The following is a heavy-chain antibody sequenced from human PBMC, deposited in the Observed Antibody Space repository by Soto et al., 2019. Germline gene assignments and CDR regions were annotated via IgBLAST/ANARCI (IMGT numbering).Heavy chain of an antibody. CDR2: MNPNSGNT. Sequence: GASVKVSCKASGYSFTSYDIDWVRQATGQGLEWMGWMNPNSGNTGYAQKFQGRVTMTRNTSISTAYMELSSLRSEDTAVYYCARVGCSSWPDYWGQGTLVTVSS. D-gene: IGHD6-13*01. CDR1: GYSFTSYD. V-gene: IGHV1-8*01. CDR3: ARVGCSSWPDY. J-gene: IGHJ4*02.